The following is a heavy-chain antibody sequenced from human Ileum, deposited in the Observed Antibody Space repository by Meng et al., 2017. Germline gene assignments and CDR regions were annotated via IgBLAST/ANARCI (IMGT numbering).Heavy chain of an antibody. D-gene: IGHD6-19*01. Sequence: ASVKVSCKASGYTFTNYGISWVRQAPGQGLEWMGWINANNGNTNYAQKFQGRVTMTTDTSTSTAYMELRSLRSDDTAVYYCARGGSGWYSDYWGQGTLVTVSS. J-gene: IGHJ4*02. V-gene: IGHV1-18*01. CDR3: ARGGSGWYSDY. CDR2: INANNGNT. CDR1: GYTFTNYG.